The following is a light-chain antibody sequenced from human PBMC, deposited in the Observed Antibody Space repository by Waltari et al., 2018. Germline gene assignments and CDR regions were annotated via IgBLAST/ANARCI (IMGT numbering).Light chain of an antibody. V-gene: IGKV1-9*01. CDR1: QGIGSH. J-gene: IGKJ4*01. CDR3: LHLNSYPYT. CDR2: AAS. Sequence: DIRLTQSPSFLSASVGDKVTIPFRASQGIGSHLSWYQQDPGKAPKLLIYAASTLQGGVPSRFSGSGSGTEFALTISGLQPEDFATYFCLHLNSYPYTFGGGTKVDIK.